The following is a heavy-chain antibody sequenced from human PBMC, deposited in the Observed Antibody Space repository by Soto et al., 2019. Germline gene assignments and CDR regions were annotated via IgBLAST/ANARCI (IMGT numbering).Heavy chain of an antibody. Sequence: QVQLVESGGGVVQPGRSLRLSCAASGFTFYTSALHWVRQAPGKGLEWVTFISYDGNSKYYTDSVKGRFTISRDNSKNTLYPQMNSLRADDTAVYYCAMRVGATDYWGQGTLVIVSS. D-gene: IGHD1-26*01. V-gene: IGHV3-30*03. CDR1: GFTFYTSA. CDR2: ISYDGNSK. J-gene: IGHJ4*02. CDR3: AMRVGATDY.